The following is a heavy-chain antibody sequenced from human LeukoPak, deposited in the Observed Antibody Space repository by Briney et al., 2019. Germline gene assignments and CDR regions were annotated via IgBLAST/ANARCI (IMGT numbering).Heavy chain of an antibody. V-gene: IGHV3-9*03. J-gene: IGHJ6*03. CDR1: GFIFDDYA. CDR2: VSWDSDSI. Sequence: GGSLRLSCAASGFIFDDYAMHWVRQAPGKGLEWVSGVSWDSDSIDYADSVKGRFTIFRCNVKNSLYLQMNSLRAEDMALYYCAKGGGGRLIYYYYMDVWGKGTTVTVSS. D-gene: IGHD3-16*01. CDR3: AKGGGGRLIYYYYMDV.